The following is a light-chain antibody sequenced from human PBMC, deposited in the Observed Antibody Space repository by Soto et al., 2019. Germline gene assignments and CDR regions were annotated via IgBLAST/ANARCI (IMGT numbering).Light chain of an antibody. Sequence: EIALTQSQATLSVSPPERASLXWRTSQSVSSKLAWYQQKPGQAPRLLIYDASNRATGIPARFSGSGSGTDFTLTISSLEPEDFAVYYCQQRSNWPPITFGQGTRLEI. CDR1: QSVSSK. CDR3: QQRSNWPPIT. J-gene: IGKJ5*01. V-gene: IGKV3-11*01. CDR2: DAS.